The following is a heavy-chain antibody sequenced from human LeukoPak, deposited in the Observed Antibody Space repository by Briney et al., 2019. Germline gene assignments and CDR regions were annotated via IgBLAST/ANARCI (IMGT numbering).Heavy chain of an antibody. J-gene: IGHJ5*02. CDR2: INHSGST. CDR1: GGSFSGYY. Sequence: SETLSLTCAVYGGSFSGYYWSWIRQPPGKGLEWIGEINHSGSTNYNPSLKSRVTISVDTSKNQFSLKLSSVTAADTAVYYCARYAIFGVVTPLFDPWGQGSLVTVS. D-gene: IGHD3-3*01. CDR3: ARYAIFGVVTPLFDP. V-gene: IGHV4-34*01.